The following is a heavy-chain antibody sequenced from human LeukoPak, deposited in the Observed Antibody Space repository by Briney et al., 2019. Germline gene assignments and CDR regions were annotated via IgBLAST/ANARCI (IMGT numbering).Heavy chain of an antibody. Sequence: SETLSLTCTVSGGSISSSSYYWGWIRQPPGKGLEWIGSIYYSGSTYYNPSLKSRVTISVDTSKNQFSLKLSSVTAADTAVYYCARDYSYFDYWGQGTLVTVSS. J-gene: IGHJ4*02. CDR3: ARDYSYFDY. CDR1: GGSISSSSYY. CDR2: IYYSGST. V-gene: IGHV4-39*07. D-gene: IGHD2-15*01.